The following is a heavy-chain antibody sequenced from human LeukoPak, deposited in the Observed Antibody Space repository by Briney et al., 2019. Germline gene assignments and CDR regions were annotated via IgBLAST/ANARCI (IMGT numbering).Heavy chain of an antibody. CDR2: IKQNGSEK. J-gene: IGHJ5*02. Sequence: GGSLRLSCAASGFTFSSYWMSWVRQAPGKGLEWVASIKQNGSEKYYVDSVKGRFTISRDNAKNSLYLQMNSLRAEDTALYYCARAPGEGWFDPWGQGTLVTVSS. V-gene: IGHV3-7*01. CDR3: ARAPGEGWFDP. D-gene: IGHD4-17*01. CDR1: GFTFSSYW.